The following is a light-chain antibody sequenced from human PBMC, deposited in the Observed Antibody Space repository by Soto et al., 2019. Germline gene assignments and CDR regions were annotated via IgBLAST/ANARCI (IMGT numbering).Light chain of an antibody. CDR3: QHYNDYPYT. CDR2: RAS. V-gene: IGKV1-5*03. Sequence: DIQMTQSPSTLSASVGDRVTITCRASQTINTYLAWYQQKPGKAPNLLIYRASILESGVPSRFSGSGSGTEFTLTINSLQPDDFATYYCQHYNDYPYTFGQGTKLEIK. CDR1: QTINTY. J-gene: IGKJ2*01.